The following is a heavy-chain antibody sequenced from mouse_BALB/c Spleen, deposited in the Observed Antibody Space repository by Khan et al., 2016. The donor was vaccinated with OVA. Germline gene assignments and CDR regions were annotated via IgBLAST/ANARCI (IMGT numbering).Heavy chain of an antibody. CDR3: ARDVLGLQTWFAY. D-gene: IGHD3-1*01. Sequence: VQLKQSGPELVKPGASVKMSCKASGYTFTSYDMHWVKQKPGQGLEWIGYINPYNDYTNFNEKFKGKATLTSDKSSSTAYMELSSLTSEDSAVYYCARDVLGLQTWFAYWGQGTLVTVSA. CDR2: INPYNDYT. CDR1: GYTFTSYD. J-gene: IGHJ3*01. V-gene: IGHV1S136*01.